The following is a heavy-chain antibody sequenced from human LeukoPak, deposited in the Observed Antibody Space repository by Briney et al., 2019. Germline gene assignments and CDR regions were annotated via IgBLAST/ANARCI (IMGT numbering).Heavy chain of an antibody. CDR3: ARDGGITVAADDY. V-gene: IGHV1-18*01. J-gene: IGHJ4*02. D-gene: IGHD6-19*01. Sequence: GASVKVSCKASGYTFTNYGFSWVRQAPGHGLEWMGWISAYNGNTNYAQKLQGRVTMTTDTSTSTAHMERRSLRFDDAAVYYCARDGGITVAADDYWGQGTLVTVSS. CDR1: GYTFTNYG. CDR2: ISAYNGNT.